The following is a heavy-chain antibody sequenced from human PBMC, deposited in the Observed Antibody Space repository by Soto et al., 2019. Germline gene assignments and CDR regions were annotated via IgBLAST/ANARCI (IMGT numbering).Heavy chain of an antibody. D-gene: IGHD6-13*01. Sequence: EVQLLESGGGLVQPGGSLRLSCAASGFTFSSYAMSWVRQAPGKGLEWVSVISGSGDSTYYADSVRGRFTISRNNSNNTPYLQRNSLIAEDTAVYYWAKDRDGAAAGPTKFYGMDVWGEGTTVTVSS. J-gene: IGHJ6*04. CDR2: ISGSGDST. V-gene: IGHV3-23*01. CDR1: GFTFSSYA. CDR3: AKDRDGAAAGPTKFYGMDV.